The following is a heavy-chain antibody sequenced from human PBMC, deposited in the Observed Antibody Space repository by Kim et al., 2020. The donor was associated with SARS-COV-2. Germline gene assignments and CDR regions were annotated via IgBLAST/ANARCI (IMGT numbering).Heavy chain of an antibody. CDR2: ISDDATGT. J-gene: IGHJ4*02. Sequence: GGSLRLSCAASGFTFSNYAMAWVRQAPGKGLEWVSSISDDATGTYYADSVKGRFTISRDKSRNTLYLQLNSLRAEDTAIYYCAKRVATRTSGHLDYWGQGTLVTVSS. CDR3: AKRVATRTSGHLDY. V-gene: IGHV3-23*01. D-gene: IGHD3-10*01. CDR1: GFTFSNYA.